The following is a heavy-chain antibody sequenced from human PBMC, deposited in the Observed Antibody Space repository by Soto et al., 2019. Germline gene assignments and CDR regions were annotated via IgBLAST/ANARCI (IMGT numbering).Heavy chain of an antibody. J-gene: IGHJ4*01. D-gene: IGHD2-15*01. CDR2: ISYDGSNK. Sequence: QVQLVESGGGVVQPGRSLRLSCAASGFTFSSYGMHWVRQAPGKGLEWVAVISYDGSNKYYADSVKGRFTISRDNSKNTLYLQMNSLRAKDKAVYYCAKRYMGVVVTMDYWGQGTLVTVSS. V-gene: IGHV3-30*18. CDR3: AKRYMGVVVTMDY. CDR1: GFTFSSYG.